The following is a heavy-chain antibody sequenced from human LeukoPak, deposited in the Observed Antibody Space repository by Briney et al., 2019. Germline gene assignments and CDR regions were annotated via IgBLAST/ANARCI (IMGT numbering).Heavy chain of an antibody. Sequence: SETLSLTCAVSGGSISSSNWWSWVRQPPGKGLEWIGEIYHTGSTNYNPSLESRVTISVDKSKNQFSLKLNPVTAADTALYYCARVMPGIAAAGGFDYWGQGTLVTVSS. CDR1: GGSISSSNW. V-gene: IGHV4-4*02. D-gene: IGHD6-13*01. CDR3: ARVMPGIAAAGGFDY. J-gene: IGHJ4*02. CDR2: IYHTGST.